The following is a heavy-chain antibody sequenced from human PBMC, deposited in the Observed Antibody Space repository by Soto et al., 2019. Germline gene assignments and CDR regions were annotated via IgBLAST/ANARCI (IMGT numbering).Heavy chain of an antibody. V-gene: IGHV3-23*01. Sequence: EVQLLDSGGDLVQPGGSLRLSCAASGFTFNNYDMSWVRQAPGKGLEWVSTLSDTTYYADSVRGRFTISRDTSGSTLYLQMNSLEVDDTAVYYCARSLGPSRHFFDHWGQGTLVTVSS. CDR2: LSDTT. CDR3: ARSLGPSRHFFDH. CDR1: GFTFNNYD. J-gene: IGHJ4*02. D-gene: IGHD3-16*01.